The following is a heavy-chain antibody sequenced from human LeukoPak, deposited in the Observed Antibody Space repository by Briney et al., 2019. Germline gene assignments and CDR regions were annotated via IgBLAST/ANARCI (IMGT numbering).Heavy chain of an antibody. J-gene: IGHJ4*02. D-gene: IGHD5/OR15-5a*01. Sequence: ASVTVSFRASGYTFINYGIAWVRQAPGQGLEWMGWISGYQGSTKYAQNFQGRVTITIDRSTTTAYMDLRSLRSDDTAMYFCARSDLCTITAGPFYYWGQGTLVAVSS. V-gene: IGHV1-18*01. CDR1: GYTFINYG. CDR3: ARSDLCTITAGPFYY. CDR2: ISGYQGST.